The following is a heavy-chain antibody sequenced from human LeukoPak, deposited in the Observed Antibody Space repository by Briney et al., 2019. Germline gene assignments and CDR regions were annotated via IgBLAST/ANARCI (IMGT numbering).Heavy chain of an antibody. CDR1: GFTFSSYS. V-gene: IGHV3-48*04. CDR3: ARGRGYDYVWGSWDY. D-gene: IGHD3-16*01. Sequence: GGSLRLSCAASGFTFSSYSMNWVRQAPGKGLEWVSYISSSSSTIYYADSVKGRFTISRDNAKNSLYLQMNSLRAGDTAVYYCARGRGYDYVWGSWDYWGQGTLVTVSS. J-gene: IGHJ4*02. CDR2: ISSSSSTI.